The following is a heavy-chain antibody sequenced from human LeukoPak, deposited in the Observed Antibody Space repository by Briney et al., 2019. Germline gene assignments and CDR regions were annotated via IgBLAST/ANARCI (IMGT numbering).Heavy chain of an antibody. Sequence: GASVKVSCKASGYTFTGYYIHLVRQAPGQGLEWVGWINPNSGDTHHAQNFQGRVTMTRDTSISTASMDLSRLRSDDTAVYYCARAPKNDAYDIWGRGTMVTVSS. CDR3: ARAPKNDAYDI. V-gene: IGHV1-2*02. J-gene: IGHJ3*02. CDR2: INPNSGDT. CDR1: GYTFTGYY.